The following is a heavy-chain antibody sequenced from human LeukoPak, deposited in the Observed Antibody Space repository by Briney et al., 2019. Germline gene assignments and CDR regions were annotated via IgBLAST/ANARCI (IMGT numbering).Heavy chain of an antibody. V-gene: IGHV4-34*01. CDR1: GGSFSGYY. Sequence: SETLSLTCAVYGGSFSGYYWSWIRQPPGKGLEWIGEINHSGSTNYNPSLKGRVTISVDTSKNQFSLKLSSVTAADTAVYYCARGRFWSGYSPVDYWGQGTLVTVSS. CDR2: INHSGST. D-gene: IGHD3-3*01. CDR3: ARGRFWSGYSPVDY. J-gene: IGHJ4*02.